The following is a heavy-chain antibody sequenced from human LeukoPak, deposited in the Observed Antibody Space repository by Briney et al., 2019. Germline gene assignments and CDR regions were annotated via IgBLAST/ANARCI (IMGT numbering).Heavy chain of an antibody. V-gene: IGHV4-34*01. CDR1: GGSFSGYY. CDR2: INHSGST. D-gene: IGHD3-22*01. CDR3: ARASLGGVIVVGIDY. J-gene: IGHJ4*02. Sequence: SETLSLTCAVYGGSFSGYYWSWIRQPPVKGLEWIGEINHSGSTNYNPSLKSRVTISVDTSKNQFSLKLSSVTAADTAVYYCARASLGGVIVVGIDYWGQGTLVTVSS.